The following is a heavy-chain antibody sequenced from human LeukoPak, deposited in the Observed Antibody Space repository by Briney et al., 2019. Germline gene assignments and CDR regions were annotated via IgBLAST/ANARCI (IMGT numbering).Heavy chain of an antibody. CDR2: ISAYNGNT. J-gene: IGHJ3*02. V-gene: IGHV1-18*04. CDR3: ARFGLGKRIEVAGIPFDI. Sequence: GASVKVSCKASGYTFTGYYIHWVRQAPGQGLEWMGWISAYNGNTNYAQKFQGRVTMTTDTSTSTAYMELRSLRSDDTAMYYCARFGLGKRIEVAGIPFDIWGQGTMVTVSS. D-gene: IGHD6-19*01. CDR1: GYTFTGYY.